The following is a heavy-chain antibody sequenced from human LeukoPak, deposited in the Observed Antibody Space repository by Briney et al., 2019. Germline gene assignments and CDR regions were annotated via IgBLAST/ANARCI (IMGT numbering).Heavy chain of an antibody. CDR2: IKEDGSEK. Sequence: PGGSLRLSCAASGFTFSSYAMSWVRQAPGKGLEWVANIKEDGSEKYYVDSVRGRFTISRDNAKNSVYLQMDTLRAEDTAMYYCAKDAQLPSRWFDPWGQGTLVTVSS. CDR3: AKDAQLPSRWFDP. J-gene: IGHJ5*02. CDR1: GFTFSSYA. D-gene: IGHD2/OR15-2a*01. V-gene: IGHV3-7*03.